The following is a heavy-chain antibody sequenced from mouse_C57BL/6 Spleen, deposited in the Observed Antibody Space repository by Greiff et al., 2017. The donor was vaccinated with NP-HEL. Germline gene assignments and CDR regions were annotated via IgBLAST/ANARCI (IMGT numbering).Heavy chain of an antibody. V-gene: IGHV5-12*01. CDR3: ARQGGYSWFAY. CDR1: GFTFSDYY. Sequence: EVQRVESGGGLVQPGGSLKLSCAASGFTFSDYYMYWVRQTPEKRLEGVAYISNGGGSTYYPDTVKGRFTISRDNAKNTLYLQMSRLKSEDTAMYYCARQGGYSWFAYWGQGTLVTVSA. CDR2: ISNGGGST. D-gene: IGHD2-3*01. J-gene: IGHJ3*01.